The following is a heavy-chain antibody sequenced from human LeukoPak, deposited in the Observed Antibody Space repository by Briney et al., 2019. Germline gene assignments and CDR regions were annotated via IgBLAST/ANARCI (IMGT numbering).Heavy chain of an antibody. CDR3: AREVADYDSSGYYSSGDWFDP. CDR1: GGSISSGDYY. D-gene: IGHD3-22*01. J-gene: IGHJ5*02. CDR2: IYYSGST. V-gene: IGHV4-30-4*01. Sequence: KPSQTLSLTCTVSGGSISSGDYYWSWIRQPPGKGLEWIGYIYYSGSTYYNPSLKSRVTISVDTSKNQFSLKLSSVTAADTAVYYCAREVADYDSSGYYSSGDWFDPWGQGTLVTVSS.